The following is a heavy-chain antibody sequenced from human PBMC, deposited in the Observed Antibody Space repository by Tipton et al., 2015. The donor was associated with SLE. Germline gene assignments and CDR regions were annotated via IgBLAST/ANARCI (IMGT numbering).Heavy chain of an antibody. CDR2: ISYDGSNK. CDR1: GFTFSSYA. V-gene: IGHV3-30*04. Sequence: SLRLSCAASGFTFSSYAMHWVRQAPGKGLEWVAVISYDGSNKYYADSVKGRFTISRDNSKNTLYLQMNSLRAEDTAVYYCVRGEVPTIFGVVLDWGQGTLVTVSS. CDR3: VRGEVPTIFGVVLD. J-gene: IGHJ4*02. D-gene: IGHD3-3*01.